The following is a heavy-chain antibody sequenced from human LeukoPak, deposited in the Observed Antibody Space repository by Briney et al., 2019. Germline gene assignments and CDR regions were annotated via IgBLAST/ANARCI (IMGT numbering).Heavy chain of an antibody. CDR3: ARRHDYCYGSGSYNNWFDP. CDR1: GGSISSSSYY. V-gene: IGHV4-39*07. J-gene: IGHJ5*02. D-gene: IGHD3-10*01. CDR2: INHSGST. Sequence: PSETLSLTCTVSGGSISSSSYYWGWIRQPPGKGLEWIGEINHSGSTNYNPSLKSRVTISVDTSKNQFSLKLSSVTAADTAVYYCARRHDYCYGSGSYNNWFDPWGQGTLVTVSS.